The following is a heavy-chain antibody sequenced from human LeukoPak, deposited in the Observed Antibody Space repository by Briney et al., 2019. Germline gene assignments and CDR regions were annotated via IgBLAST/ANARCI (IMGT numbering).Heavy chain of an antibody. CDR1: GFTFSSYA. D-gene: IGHD2-2*01. V-gene: IGHV3-23*01. CDR2: ISGSGGST. Sequence: PGGSLRLSCAASGFTFSSYAMSWVRQAPGKGLERVSAISGSGGSTYYDDCVKGRFTISRDNSKNTLYLQMNSLRAEDTAVYYCAKFGLDYCSSTSCYPFHYYYGMDVWGQGTTVTVSS. CDR3: AKFGLDYCSSTSCYPFHYYYGMDV. J-gene: IGHJ6*02.